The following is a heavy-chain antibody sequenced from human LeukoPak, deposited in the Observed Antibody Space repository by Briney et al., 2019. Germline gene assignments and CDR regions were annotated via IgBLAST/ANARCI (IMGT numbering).Heavy chain of an antibody. CDR3: ARAYCGGDCHHGPAVYYYGMDV. V-gene: IGHV1-46*01. Sequence: ASVKVSCKASGYTFTSYYMHWVRQAPGQGLEWMGIINPSGGSTSYAQKFQGRVTMTRDTSTSTVYMELSSLRSEDTAVYYCARAYCGGDCHHGPAVYYYGMDVWGQGTTVTVSS. D-gene: IGHD2-21*02. CDR2: INPSGGST. CDR1: GYTFTSYY. J-gene: IGHJ6*02.